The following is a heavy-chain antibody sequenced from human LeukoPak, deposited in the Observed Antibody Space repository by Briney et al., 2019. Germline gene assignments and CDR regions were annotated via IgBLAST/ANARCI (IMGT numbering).Heavy chain of an antibody. D-gene: IGHD2-2*01. CDR1: GFTFSSYA. CDR3: AKGTIVVVPAAMLPFDY. V-gene: IGHV3-30-3*01. Sequence: GGSLRLSCAASGFTFSSYAMHWVRQAPGKGLEWVAVISYDGSNKYYADSVKGRFTISRDNSKNTLYLQMNSLRAEDTAVYYCAKGTIVVVPAAMLPFDYWGQGTLVTVSS. J-gene: IGHJ4*02. CDR2: ISYDGSNK.